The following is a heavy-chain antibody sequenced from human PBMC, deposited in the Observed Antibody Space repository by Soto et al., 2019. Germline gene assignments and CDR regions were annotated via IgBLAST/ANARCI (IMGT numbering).Heavy chain of an antibody. V-gene: IGHV3-23*01. J-gene: IGHJ4*02. CDR2: ISGSGGTT. Sequence: EVQLLESGGGLVQPGGSLRLSCAASGFTFSNYAMSWVRQAPGKGLEWVSGISGSGGTTYYADSVKGRFTISRDNSKNTLYQQMNSVRAEDTAVYYCASRNYFDAAGYYEYYFDYWVQGTLVTVSS. D-gene: IGHD3-22*01. CDR1: GFTFSNYA. CDR3: ASRNYFDAAGYYEYYFDY.